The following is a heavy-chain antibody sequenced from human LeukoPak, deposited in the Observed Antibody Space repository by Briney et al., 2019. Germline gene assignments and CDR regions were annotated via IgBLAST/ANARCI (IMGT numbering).Heavy chain of an antibody. CDR3: AKVPDGREANWFDP. D-gene: IGHD1-14*01. V-gene: IGHV3-23*01. CDR1: GFTFSSYA. Sequence: GGSLRISCAASGFTFSSYAMSLVRQAPGKGLEWVSAISGSGGSTYYADSVKGRFTISRDNSKNTLYLQMNSLRAEDTAVYYCAKVPDGREANWFDPWGQGTLVTVSS. CDR2: ISGSGGST. J-gene: IGHJ5*02.